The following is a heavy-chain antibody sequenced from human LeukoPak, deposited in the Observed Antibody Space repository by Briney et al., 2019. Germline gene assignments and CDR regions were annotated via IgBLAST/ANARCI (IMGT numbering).Heavy chain of an antibody. CDR2: ISAYNGNT. V-gene: IGHV1-18*01. Sequence: GASVKVSCKASGYSFTSYGISWVRQAPGQGLEWMGWISAYNGNTNYAQKLQGRVTMTTDTSTSTAYMELRSLRSDDTAVFYCARDLSSGYWDAFDVWGQGTMVTVSS. CDR3: ARDLSSGYWDAFDV. D-gene: IGHD3-22*01. J-gene: IGHJ3*01. CDR1: GYSFTSYG.